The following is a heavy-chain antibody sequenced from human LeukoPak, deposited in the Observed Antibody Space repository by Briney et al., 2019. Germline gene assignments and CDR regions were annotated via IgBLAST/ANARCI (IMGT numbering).Heavy chain of an antibody. Sequence: ASVKVSFKASGYTFTGYYMHWVRQAPGQGLEWMGWINPNSGGTNYAQKFQGRVTMTRDTSISTAYMELSRLRSDDTAVYYCARGRYQDGDNSYFDYWGQGTLVTVSS. CDR2: INPNSGGT. CDR1: GYTFTGYY. J-gene: IGHJ4*02. D-gene: IGHD5-24*01. CDR3: ARGRYQDGDNSYFDY. V-gene: IGHV1-2*02.